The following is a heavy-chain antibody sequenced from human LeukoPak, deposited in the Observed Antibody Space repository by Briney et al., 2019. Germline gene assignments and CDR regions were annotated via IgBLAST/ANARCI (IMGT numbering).Heavy chain of an antibody. CDR1: GFTSSSYA. J-gene: IGHJ4*02. D-gene: IGHD4-17*01. CDR2: ISGSGGST. CDR3: AKAGNYGDYYFDY. V-gene: IGHV3-23*01. Sequence: PGGSLRLSCAASGFTSSSYAMSWVRQAPGKGLEWVSAISGSGGSTYYADSVKGRFTISRDNSKNTLYLQMNSLRAEDTAVYYCAKAGNYGDYYFDYWGQGTLVTVSS.